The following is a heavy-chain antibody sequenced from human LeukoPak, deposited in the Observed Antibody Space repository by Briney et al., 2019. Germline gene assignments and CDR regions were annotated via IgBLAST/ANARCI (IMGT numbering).Heavy chain of an antibody. D-gene: IGHD6-13*01. Sequence: HAGGSLRLSCAASGFTFSSYGMHWVRQAPGKGLEWVAVIWYDGSNKYYADSVKGRFTISRDNSKNTLYLQMNSLRAEDTAVYYCARGTPQGGSSWYVGSRDKFDYWGQGTLVTVSS. CDR1: GFTFSSYG. CDR3: ARGTPQGGSSWYVGSRDKFDY. V-gene: IGHV3-33*01. J-gene: IGHJ4*02. CDR2: IWYDGSNK.